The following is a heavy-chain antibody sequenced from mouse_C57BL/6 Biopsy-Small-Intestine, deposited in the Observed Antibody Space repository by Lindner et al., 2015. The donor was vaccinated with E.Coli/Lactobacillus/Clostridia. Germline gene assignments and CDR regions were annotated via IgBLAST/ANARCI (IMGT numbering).Heavy chain of an antibody. D-gene: IGHD1-1*01. V-gene: IGHV14-4*01. J-gene: IGHJ2*01. CDR1: GFNIKDDY. CDR2: IDPENGDT. CDR3: TTQRDGSSYVGY. Sequence: VQLQESGAELVRPGASVKLSCTASGFNIKDDYMHWVKQRPEQGLEWIGWIDPENGDTEYASKFQGKATITADTSSNTAYLQLSSLTSEDTAVYYCTTQRDGSSYVGYWGQGTTPTVSS.